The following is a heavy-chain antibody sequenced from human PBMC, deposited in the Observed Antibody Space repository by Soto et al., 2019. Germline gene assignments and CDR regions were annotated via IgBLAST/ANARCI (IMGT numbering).Heavy chain of an antibody. D-gene: IGHD6-13*01. J-gene: IGHJ6*02. CDR2: ISGSGGST. CDR3: GKVTNPHIAAACRYGMGV. CDR1: GFTVSSSA. V-gene: IGHV3-23*01. Sequence: GSLGLSCAAYGFTVSSSAMSWVRQAPGKGLEWVSAISGSGGSTYYADSVKRRFTISRDNSKNTLYLQMNSLRAEDTAVYYCGKVTNPHIAAACRYGMGVWGQGTTVTVYS.